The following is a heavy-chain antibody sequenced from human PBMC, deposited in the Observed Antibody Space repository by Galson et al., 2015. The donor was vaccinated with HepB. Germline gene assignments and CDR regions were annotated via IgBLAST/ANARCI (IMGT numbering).Heavy chain of an antibody. V-gene: IGHV3-15*01. CDR2: IKSKTDGETT. J-gene: IGHJ5*02. D-gene: IGHD3-22*01. Sequence: SLRLSCAASGFTFNYAWMSWVRQAPGEGLEWVGRIKSKTDGETTEYAAPVKDRFTISRDDSKNTLYLQMTSLKTEDTAVYYCTTAPHSSSSWGQGTLVTVSS. CDR1: GFTFNYAW. CDR3: TTAPHSSSS.